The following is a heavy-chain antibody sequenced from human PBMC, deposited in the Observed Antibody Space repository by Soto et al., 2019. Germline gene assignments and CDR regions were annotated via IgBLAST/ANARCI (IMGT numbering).Heavy chain of an antibody. CDR1: GGSISSGAYS. Sequence: QLQLQESGSGLVKPSQTLSLTCAVSGGSISSGAYSWTWIRQPPGKGLEWIGYSYHSGSTYYNPSLKSRVTISVDRSKHPVSLELSSVTAAATAVYCCARGSTTVTTVDYWGQGSLVTVSS. CDR2: SYHSGST. V-gene: IGHV4-30-2*01. J-gene: IGHJ4*02. D-gene: IGHD4-17*01. CDR3: ARGSTTVTTVDY.